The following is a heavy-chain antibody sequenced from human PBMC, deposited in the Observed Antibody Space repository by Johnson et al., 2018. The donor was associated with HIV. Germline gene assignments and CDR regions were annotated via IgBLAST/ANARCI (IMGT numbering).Heavy chain of an antibody. V-gene: IGHV3-20*04. J-gene: IGHJ3*02. CDR3: AKDLFYDPHAFDI. CDR2: INWNGGSA. CDR1: GFTFDDYG. Sequence: VQLVESGGGVVRPGGSLRLPCSASGFTFDDYGINWVRQAPGRGLEWVSGINWNGGSAGYTDSVKGRFTISRDSSKNTLYLQMNSLRAEDTALYYCAKDLFYDPHAFDIWGQGTMVTVSS. D-gene: IGHD2/OR15-2a*01.